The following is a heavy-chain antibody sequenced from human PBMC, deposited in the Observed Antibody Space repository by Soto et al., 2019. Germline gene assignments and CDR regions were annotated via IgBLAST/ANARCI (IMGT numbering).Heavy chain of an antibody. V-gene: IGHV3-23*01. D-gene: IGHD3-3*01. CDR1: GFTFSSYA. Sequence: GGSLRLSCAASGFTFSSYAMSWVRQAPGKGLEWVSAISGSGGSTYYADSVKGRFTISRDNSKNTLYLQMNSLRAEDTAVYYCAKDSLDFWSGYYTSYYYYMDVWGKGTTVTVSS. CDR3: AKDSLDFWSGYYTSYYYYMDV. CDR2: ISGSGGST. J-gene: IGHJ6*03.